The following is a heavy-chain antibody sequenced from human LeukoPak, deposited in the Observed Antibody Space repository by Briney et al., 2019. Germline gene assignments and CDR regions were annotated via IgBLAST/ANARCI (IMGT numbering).Heavy chain of an antibody. D-gene: IGHD2-21*02. CDR3: ARDLSATWYSLGY. CDR2: IDWSGAAS. CDR1: GLSNADYG. J-gene: IGHJ4*02. V-gene: IGHV3-20*04. Sequence: GGSLRLSCVGAGLSNADYGMSWVRQVPGKGLEWGPGIDWSGAASEYADSVKGRFTISRDNAKNSLYLQINTLRPEDTGVYYCARDLSATWYSLGYWGQGTLVTVSS.